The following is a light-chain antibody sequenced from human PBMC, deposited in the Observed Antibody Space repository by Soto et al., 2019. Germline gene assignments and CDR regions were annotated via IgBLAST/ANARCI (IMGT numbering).Light chain of an antibody. J-gene: IGKJ2*01. Sequence: EIVMTQSPATLSVSPGERATLSCRASQSVSSNLAWYQQKPGQAPRLLIYGASTRATGIPARFSGSRSGTDFTLTISSLQSEDFAVYYCQQYNNLPYTFRQGTKLEIK. CDR1: QSVSSN. CDR3: QQYNNLPYT. CDR2: GAS. V-gene: IGKV3-15*01.